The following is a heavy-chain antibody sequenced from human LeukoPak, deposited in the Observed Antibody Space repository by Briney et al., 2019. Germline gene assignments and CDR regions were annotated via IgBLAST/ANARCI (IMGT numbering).Heavy chain of an antibody. CDR1: GGTFSSYA. CDR2: IIPIFGTA. J-gene: IGHJ6*03. CDR3: AGKNCSGGSCYSGAFRARSGYYMDV. Sequence: RASVKVSCKASGGTFSSYAISWVRQAPGQGLEWMGRIIPIFGTANYAQKFRGRVTITTDESTSTAYMELSSLRSEDTAVYYCAGKNCSGGSCYSGAFRARSGYYMDVWGKGTTVTVSS. D-gene: IGHD2-15*01. V-gene: IGHV1-69*05.